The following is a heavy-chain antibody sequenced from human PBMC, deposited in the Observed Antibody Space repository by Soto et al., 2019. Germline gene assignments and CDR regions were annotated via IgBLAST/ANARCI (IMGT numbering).Heavy chain of an antibody. D-gene: IGHD5-12*01. Sequence: QVQLVQSGAELKKPGSSVKVSCMSSGGTLSSDSFSWVRQAPGQGLEWMGRIIPVLGIPNYAQKFQGRLTISADRSTTTGYMELCSLTSEDSAVYYCARVVDFYFDAWGQGTMVTVSS. CDR3: ARVVDFYFDA. CDR2: IIPVLGIP. CDR1: GGTLSSDS. V-gene: IGHV1-69*02. J-gene: IGHJ4*02.